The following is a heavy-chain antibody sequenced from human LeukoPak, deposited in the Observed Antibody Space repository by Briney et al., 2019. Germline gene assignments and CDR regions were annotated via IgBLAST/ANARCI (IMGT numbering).Heavy chain of an antibody. J-gene: IGHJ4*02. CDR3: TRSPL. CDR1: GFAFSTEG. CDR2: INPDGSAT. Sequence: GGSLRLPCAGSGFAFSTEGMSCVRQAPGKGLEWVANINPDGSATYYADSVKGRFTISRDNAKNSLHLQVNSLIVEDTDMYFCTRSPLCGQGTLVTVSS. V-gene: IGHV3-7*01.